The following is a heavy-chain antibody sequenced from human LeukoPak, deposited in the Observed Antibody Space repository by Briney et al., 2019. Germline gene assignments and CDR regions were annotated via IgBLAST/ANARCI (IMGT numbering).Heavy chain of an antibody. CDR1: GFTFDDYA. V-gene: IGHV3-9*01. CDR3: ASLLVAGVASVDY. CDR2: ISWNSGSI. J-gene: IGHJ4*02. Sequence: PGGSLRLSCAASGFTFDDYAMHWVRQAPGKGLEWVSGISWNSGSIGYADSVKGRFTISRDNAKNSLYLQMNSLRAEDTALYHCASLLVAGVASVDYWGQGTLVTVSS. D-gene: IGHD6-19*01.